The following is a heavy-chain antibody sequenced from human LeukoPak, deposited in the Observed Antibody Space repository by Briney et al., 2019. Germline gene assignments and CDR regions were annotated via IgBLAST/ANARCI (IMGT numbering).Heavy chain of an antibody. Sequence: GGSLRLSCAASGFTFRSYAMSWVRQAPGKGLEWVSAISGSGGSTYYADSVKGRFTISRDNSKNTLYLQMNSLRAEDTAVYYCAKADSRKMATILTGFDYWGQGTLVTVSS. D-gene: IGHD5-24*01. CDR2: ISGSGGST. J-gene: IGHJ4*02. CDR1: GFTFRSYA. V-gene: IGHV3-23*01. CDR3: AKADSRKMATILTGFDY.